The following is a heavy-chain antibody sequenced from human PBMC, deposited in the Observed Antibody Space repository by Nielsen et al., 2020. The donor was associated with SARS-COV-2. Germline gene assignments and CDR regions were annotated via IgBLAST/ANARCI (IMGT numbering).Heavy chain of an antibody. D-gene: IGHD3-3*01. Sequence: SETLSLTCAVSGGSISSNNWWSWVRQPPGKGLEWIGEIYHRGSTNYSPSLKTRVTISVDKSKNQFSLELRSVTAADTAVYYCARSSETYDFWSGPRAYNWFDPWGQGTLVTVSS. J-gene: IGHJ5*02. CDR2: IYHRGST. V-gene: IGHV4-4*02. CDR3: ARSSETYDFWSGPRAYNWFDP. CDR1: GGSISSNNW.